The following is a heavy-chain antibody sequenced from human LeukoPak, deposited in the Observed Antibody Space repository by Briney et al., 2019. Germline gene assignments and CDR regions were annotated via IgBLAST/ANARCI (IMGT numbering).Heavy chain of an antibody. J-gene: IGHJ3*02. CDR3: ARVYWGSGILGFDI. D-gene: IGHD2-15*01. V-gene: IGHV3-69-1*01. Sequence: RSGGSLRLSCAASGFTFSDYSMNWVRQAPGKGLEWVSSIIGSTYIYYADSVRGRFTISRDNAKNSLYLQMNSLRGEDTAVYYCARVYWGSGILGFDIWGQGTMVSVSS. CDR1: GFTFSDYS. CDR2: IIGSTYI.